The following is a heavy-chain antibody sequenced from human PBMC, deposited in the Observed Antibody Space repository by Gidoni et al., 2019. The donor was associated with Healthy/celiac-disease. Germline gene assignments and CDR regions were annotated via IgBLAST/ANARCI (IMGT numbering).Heavy chain of an antibody. CDR3: AKDIRGRVFWYFDL. D-gene: IGHD2-8*01. V-gene: IGHV3-9*01. Sequence: RFTISRDNAKNSLYLQMNSLRAEDTALYYCAKDIRGRVFWYFDLWGRGTLVTVSS. J-gene: IGHJ2*01.